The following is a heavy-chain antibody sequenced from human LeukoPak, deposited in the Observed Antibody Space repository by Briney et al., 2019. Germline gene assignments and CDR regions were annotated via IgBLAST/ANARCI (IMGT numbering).Heavy chain of an antibody. Sequence: GGSLRLSSAASGFTFSSYAMHGVRQAPGKGLEWVANIKQDASEKYYVDSVKGRFTISRDNAKNSLYLQMNSLRPEDTAVYYCARIEVLLNGAFDIWGQGTMVTVSS. D-gene: IGHD1-1*01. J-gene: IGHJ3*02. CDR1: GFTFSSYA. CDR2: IKQDASEK. V-gene: IGHV3-7*01. CDR3: ARIEVLLNGAFDI.